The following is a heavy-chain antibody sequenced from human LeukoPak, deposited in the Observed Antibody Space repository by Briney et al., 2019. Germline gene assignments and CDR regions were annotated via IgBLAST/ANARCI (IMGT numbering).Heavy chain of an antibody. V-gene: IGHV4-34*01. CDR1: GGSFSGYY. CDR3: ARVRGSSWSKIDY. D-gene: IGHD6-13*01. Sequence: SETLSLTCAVYGGSFSGYYWSWIRQPPGKGLEWIGEINHSGSTNYNPSLKSRVTISVDTSEKQFSLKLSSVTAADTAVYYCARVRGSSWSKIDYWGQGTLVTVSS. J-gene: IGHJ4*02. CDR2: INHSGST.